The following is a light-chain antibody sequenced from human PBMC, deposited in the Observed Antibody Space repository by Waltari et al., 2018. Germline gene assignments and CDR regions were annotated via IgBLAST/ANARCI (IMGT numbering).Light chain of an antibody. CDR1: QSIVSW. J-gene: IGKJ3*01. Sequence: DIQMTQSPSTLSAYVGDGITITCRASQSIVSWLAWYQQKPGKAPKLLIYEATSLGSGVPSRFSASGSGTEFTLTISSLQPDDFATYYCQRYNSYPITFGPGTKVDI. V-gene: IGKV1-5*03. CDR2: EAT. CDR3: QRYNSYPIT.